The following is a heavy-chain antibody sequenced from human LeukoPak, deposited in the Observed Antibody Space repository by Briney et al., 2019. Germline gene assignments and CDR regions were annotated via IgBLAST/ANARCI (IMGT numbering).Heavy chain of an antibody. V-gene: IGHV3-23*01. J-gene: IGHJ4*02. CDR3: AKECDYSPGHKFDL. CDR2: LFVGGAST. D-gene: IGHD4-11*01. CDR1: GFNFNNYV. Sequence: GGSLRLSCAASGFNFNNYVMSWVRQAPGKGLEWVSVLFVGGASTLYADSVKGRFTISGDTSKNTLYLQMNGLRAEDTAIYFCAKECDYSPGHKFDLWGQGTLVTVSS.